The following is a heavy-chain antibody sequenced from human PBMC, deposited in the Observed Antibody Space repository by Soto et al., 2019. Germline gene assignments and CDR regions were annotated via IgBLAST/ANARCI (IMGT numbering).Heavy chain of an antibody. CDR3: ARGLKWLVLNVFYYFDY. D-gene: IGHD6-19*01. CDR2: INHSGST. J-gene: IGHJ4*02. V-gene: IGHV4-34*01. Sequence: QVQLQQWGAGLLKPSETLSLTCAAYGGSFSGYYWSWIRQHPGKGLEWIGEINHSGSTNYNPSLKSRATISVDTSKNQFSLKLSSVTAADTAVYYCARGLKWLVLNVFYYFDYWGQGTLVTVSS. CDR1: GGSFSGYY.